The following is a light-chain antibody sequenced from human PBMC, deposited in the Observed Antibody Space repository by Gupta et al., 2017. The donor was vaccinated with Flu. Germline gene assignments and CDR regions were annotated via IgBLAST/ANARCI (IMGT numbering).Light chain of an antibody. CDR2: GAS. Sequence: EIVMTQSPATLSVSPGERATLSCRASQSVSSNLAWYQQKPGQAPRLLIYGASTRATGIPARFSGSGSATEFTLTISSLQSEDFAVYYCQQYSSWPPLTFGGGTKVEIK. V-gene: IGKV3-15*01. CDR3: QQYSSWPPLT. J-gene: IGKJ4*01. CDR1: QSVSSN.